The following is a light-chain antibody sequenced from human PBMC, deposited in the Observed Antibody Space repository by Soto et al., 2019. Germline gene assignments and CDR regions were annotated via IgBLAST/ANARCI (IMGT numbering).Light chain of an antibody. J-gene: IGKJ4*01. V-gene: IGKV1-9*01. CDR2: AGT. CDR1: LSINSY. Sequence: DIQMTQSPSTLSASVGDRVTITCRASLSINSYLAWYQQKPGKAPNLLIYAGTSLQSGVPSRFSGSGSGTEFTLTISSLQPEDFATYYCQQLHVYPSTFGGGTKVDIK. CDR3: QQLHVYPST.